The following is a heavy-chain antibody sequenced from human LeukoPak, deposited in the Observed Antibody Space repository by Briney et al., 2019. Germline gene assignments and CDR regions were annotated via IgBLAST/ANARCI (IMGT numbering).Heavy chain of an antibody. CDR1: GGSISSYY. CDR3: ARVAGYSSFYYYQGMDV. V-gene: IGHV4-59*01. CDR2: MYYSGST. J-gene: IGHJ6*02. Sequence: KPSETLSLTCTASGGSISSYYWSWIRQPPGKGLEWIGYMYYSGSTNYNPSLKSRVTISVDTSKSQFSLNLSSVTAADTAVYYCARVAGYSSFYYYQGMDVWGQGTTVTVSS. D-gene: IGHD5-12*01.